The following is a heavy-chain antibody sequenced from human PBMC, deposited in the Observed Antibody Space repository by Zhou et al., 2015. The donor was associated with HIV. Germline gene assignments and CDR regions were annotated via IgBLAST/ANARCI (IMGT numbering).Heavy chain of an antibody. J-gene: IGHJ3*02. D-gene: IGHD4-17*01. CDR2: IIPILGIA. CDR1: GGTFSSYT. Sequence: QVQLVQSGAEVKKPGSSVKVSCKASGGTFSSYTISWVRQAPGQGLEWMGRIIPILGIANYAQKFQGRVTITADKSTSTAYMELSSLRSEDTAVYYCASFVTGYGDYGDAFDIWGQGTMVTVSS. CDR3: ASFVTGYGDYGDAFDI. V-gene: IGHV1-69*02.